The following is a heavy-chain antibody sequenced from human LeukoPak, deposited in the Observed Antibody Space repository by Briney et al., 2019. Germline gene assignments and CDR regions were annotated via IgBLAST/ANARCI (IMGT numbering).Heavy chain of an antibody. J-gene: IGHJ3*02. Sequence: SETLSLNCTVSGGSISNYYWSWSRQSAGKGLEWIGRMYTSGSTNYNPSLKSRVTMSVDTSKNQFSLKLSSVTAADTAVYYCAREGLNYYDNSGYYYAFDIWGQGTMVTVSS. CDR1: GGSISNYY. D-gene: IGHD3-22*01. CDR2: MYTSGST. V-gene: IGHV4-4*07. CDR3: AREGLNYYDNSGYYYAFDI.